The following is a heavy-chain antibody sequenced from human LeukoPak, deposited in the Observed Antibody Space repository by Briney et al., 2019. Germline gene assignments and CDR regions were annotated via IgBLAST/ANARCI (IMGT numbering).Heavy chain of an antibody. CDR1: GYSFTSYW. J-gene: IGHJ6*03. Sequence: GESLKISCKGSGYSFTSYWIGWVRQMPGKGLEWMGIIYPGDSDTRYSPSFQGQVTISADKSISTAYLQWSSLKASDTAMYYCARRRSSGWPPRYYYMDVWGKGTTVTVSS. CDR3: ARRRSSGWPPRYYYMDV. CDR2: IYPGDSDT. D-gene: IGHD6-19*01. V-gene: IGHV5-51*01.